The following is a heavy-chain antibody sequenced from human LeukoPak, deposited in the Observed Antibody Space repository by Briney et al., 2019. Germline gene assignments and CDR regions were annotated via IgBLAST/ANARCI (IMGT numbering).Heavy chain of an antibody. CDR3: ARDGYSYGHEYYMDV. Sequence: PSETLSLTCAVYGESLSGCYWSWIRQPPGKGLEWIGEINYSGSTSYNPSLKSRVTISVDTSKNQFSLKLSSVTAADTAVYYCARDGYSYGHEYYMDVWGKGTTVTISS. CDR1: GESLSGCY. D-gene: IGHD5-18*01. CDR2: INYSGST. J-gene: IGHJ6*03. V-gene: IGHV4-34*01.